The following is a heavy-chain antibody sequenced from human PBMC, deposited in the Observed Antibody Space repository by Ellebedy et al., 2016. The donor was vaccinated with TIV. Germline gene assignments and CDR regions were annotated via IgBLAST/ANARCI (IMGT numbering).Heavy chain of an antibody. D-gene: IGHD3-22*01. Sequence: MPSETLSLTCTVSGGSISSYYWSWIRQPPGKGLEWIGYIYYSGSTNYNPSLKSRVTISVDTYKNQFSLKLSSGTAADTAVYYCARSVSSGYYTDYWGQGTLVTVSS. CDR3: ARSVSSGYYTDY. J-gene: IGHJ4*02. CDR1: GGSISSYY. V-gene: IGHV4-59*08. CDR2: IYYSGST.